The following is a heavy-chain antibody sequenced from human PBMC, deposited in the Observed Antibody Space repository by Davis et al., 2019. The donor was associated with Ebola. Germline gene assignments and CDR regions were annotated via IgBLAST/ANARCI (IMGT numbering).Heavy chain of an antibody. CDR2: IIPIFGTA. Sequence: AASVKVSCKASGGTFSSNAISRVRQAPGQGLEWMGGIIPIFGTANYAQKFQGRVTITADKSTSTAYMEVRSLRSDDTAVYYCARVPLLGSGWDYYFDYWGQGTLVTVSS. CDR3: ARVPLLGSGWDYYFDY. J-gene: IGHJ4*02. D-gene: IGHD6-19*01. V-gene: IGHV1-69*06. CDR1: GGTFSSNA.